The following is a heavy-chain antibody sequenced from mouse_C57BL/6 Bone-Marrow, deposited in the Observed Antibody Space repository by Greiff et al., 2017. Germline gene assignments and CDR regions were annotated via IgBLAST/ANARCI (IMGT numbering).Heavy chain of an antibody. CDR1: GFTFSSYA. Sequence: EVMLVESGGGLVKPGGSLKLSCAASGFTFSSYAMSWVRQTPEKRLEWVATISDGGSYTYYPDTVKGRFTISRDNAKNNLYLQMSHLKSEDTAMDYCARDGSRGYDAMDYWGQGTSVTVSS. CDR3: ARDGSRGYDAMDY. D-gene: IGHD1-1*01. J-gene: IGHJ4*01. V-gene: IGHV5-4*01. CDR2: ISDGGSYT.